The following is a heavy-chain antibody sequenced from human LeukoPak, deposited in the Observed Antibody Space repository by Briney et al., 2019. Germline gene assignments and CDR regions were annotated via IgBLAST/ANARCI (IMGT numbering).Heavy chain of an antibody. V-gene: IGHV3-30-3*01. CDR2: ISYDGSNK. CDR1: GFTFSSYA. D-gene: IGHD3-22*01. J-gene: IGHJ5*02. CDR3: AKDLNYYDSSGQSS. Sequence: GGSLRLSCAASGFTFSSYAMHWVRQAPGKGLEWVAVISYDGSNKYYADSVKGRFTISRDNSKNTLYLQMNSLRAEDTAVYYCAKDLNYYDSSGQSSWGQGTLVTVSS.